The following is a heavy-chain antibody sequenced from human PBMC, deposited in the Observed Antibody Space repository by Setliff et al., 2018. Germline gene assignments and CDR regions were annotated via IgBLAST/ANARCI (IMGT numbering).Heavy chain of an antibody. CDR1: SGSINSYY. CDR3: ARSIPVAGFFPFDY. D-gene: IGHD6-19*01. V-gene: IGHV4-4*08. CDR2: VHFGGDT. J-gene: IGHJ4*02. Sequence: PSETLSLTCTVSSGSINSYYWSWVRQSPGKGLEWIGFVHFGGDTNYNPSLKSRVTMSVDTSKNHFSLQLTSVTAADTAVYYCARSIPVAGFFPFDYWGQGTLVTVSS.